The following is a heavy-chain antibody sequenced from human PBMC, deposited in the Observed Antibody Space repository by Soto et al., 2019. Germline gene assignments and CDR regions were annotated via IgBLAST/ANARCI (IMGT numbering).Heavy chain of an antibody. CDR2: IYWDDDK. D-gene: IGHD6-13*01. CDR3: AYLVVEAAGTFDY. V-gene: IGHV2-5*02. Sequence: RPEKRREAHALRCTFSGVSFRKSGVGVGWIRQPPGKALEWLALIYWDDDKRYSPSLKSRLTITKDTSKNQVVLTVTNMDPVDTATYYCAYLVVEAAGTFDYWGQGTLVTVSS. CDR1: GVSFRKSGVG. J-gene: IGHJ4*02.